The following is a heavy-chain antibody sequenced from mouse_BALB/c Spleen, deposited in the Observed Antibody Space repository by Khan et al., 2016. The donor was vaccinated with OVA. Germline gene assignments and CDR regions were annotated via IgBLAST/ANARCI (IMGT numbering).Heavy chain of an antibody. V-gene: IGHV1S137*01. CDR3: ARDYGSSYRYFDV. CDR1: GYTFTDYA. Sequence: VELVESGAELVRPGVSVKISCKGSGYTFTDYAMHWVKQSHAKSLEWIGVISTYYGDANYNQKFKGKATMTVDKSSSTAYMELGRLTSEDSAIYYGARDYGSSYRYFDVWGAGTTVTVSS. CDR2: ISTYYGDA. D-gene: IGHD1-1*01. J-gene: IGHJ1*01.